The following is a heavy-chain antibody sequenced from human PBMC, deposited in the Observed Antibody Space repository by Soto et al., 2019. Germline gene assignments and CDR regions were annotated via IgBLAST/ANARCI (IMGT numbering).Heavy chain of an antibody. V-gene: IGHV3-23*03. CDR1: GFTFSTYT. CDR2: IFPGGST. J-gene: IGHJ4*02. D-gene: IGHD3-9*01. CDR3: AKDRQPDGIWTFDL. Sequence: EAPLLESGGQLVQPGGSLRLSGAASGFTFSTYTMNWVRQAPGKGLEWVAGIFPGGSTYYANSVKGRFTISRDQSQSSVFLQMSSLRDEDTAVYYCAKDRQPDGIWTFDLWGQGTLVTVSS.